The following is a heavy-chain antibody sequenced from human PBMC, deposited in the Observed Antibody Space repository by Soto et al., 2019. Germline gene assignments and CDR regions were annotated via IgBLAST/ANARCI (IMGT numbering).Heavy chain of an antibody. V-gene: IGHV3-23*01. D-gene: IGHD2-15*01. CDR1: GFTFSSYA. CDR3: AKDGLGYCSAGSCYSDYYYYMDV. Sequence: VGSLRLSCAASGFTFSSYAMSWVRQAPGKGLEWVSAISGSGGSTYYADSVKGRFTISRDNSKNTLYLQMNSLRAEDTAVYYCAKDGLGYCSAGSCYSDYYYYMDVWGKGTTVTV. J-gene: IGHJ6*03. CDR2: ISGSGGST.